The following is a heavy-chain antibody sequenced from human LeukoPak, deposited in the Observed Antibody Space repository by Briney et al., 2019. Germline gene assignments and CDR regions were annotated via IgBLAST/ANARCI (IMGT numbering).Heavy chain of an antibody. Sequence: GASVKVSCKASGGTFSSYAISWVRQAPGQGLEWMGGIIPIFGTANYAQKFQGRVTITTDESTSTAYMELSSLRSEDTAVYYCARGRVRGVTLNYFDYWGQGTLVTVSS. J-gene: IGHJ4*02. D-gene: IGHD3-10*01. V-gene: IGHV1-69*05. CDR3: ARGRVRGVTLNYFDY. CDR1: GGTFSSYA. CDR2: IIPIFGTA.